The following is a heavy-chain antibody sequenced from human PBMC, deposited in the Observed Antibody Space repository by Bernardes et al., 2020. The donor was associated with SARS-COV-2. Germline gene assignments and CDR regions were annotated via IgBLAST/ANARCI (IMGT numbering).Heavy chain of an antibody. CDR3: ASLGRHNVVVTAKSYSYFDL. CDR1: GGSISSSSYY. J-gene: IGHJ2*01. D-gene: IGHD2-21*02. CDR2: IYYSGST. V-gene: IGHV4-39*01. Sequence: SETLSLTCTVSGGSISSSSYYWGWIRQPPGKGLEWIGSIYYSGSTYYNPSLKRRVTISVDTSKNQFSLKLSSVTAADTAVYYCASLGRHNVVVTAKSYSYFDLWGRGTLVTVSS.